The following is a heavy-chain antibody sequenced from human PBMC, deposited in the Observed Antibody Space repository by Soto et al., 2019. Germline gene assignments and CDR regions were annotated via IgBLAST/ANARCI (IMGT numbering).Heavy chain of an antibody. CDR1: GYTFTSYA. Sequence: QVQLVQSGAEVKKPGASVKVSCKASGYTFTSYAMHWVRQAPGQRLEWMGWINAGNGNTKYSHKFQGRVTITRDTAASTAYLALSSLRSEDTAVYYCARGPNPYCFDYWGQGTLVTVSS. V-gene: IGHV1-3*01. CDR3: ARGPNPYCFDY. J-gene: IGHJ4*02. CDR2: INAGNGNT.